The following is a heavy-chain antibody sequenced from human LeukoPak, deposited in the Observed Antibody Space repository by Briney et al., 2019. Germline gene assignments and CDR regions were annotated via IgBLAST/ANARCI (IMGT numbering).Heavy chain of an antibody. J-gene: IGHJ4*02. V-gene: IGHV4-39*07. Sequence: SETLSLTCTVSGGSISSSSYYWGWIRQPPGKGLEWIGSIYYSGSTYYNPSLKSRVTISVDTSKTQFSLKLSSVTAADTAVYYCARVGGYCSSTSCYVYFDYWGQGTLVTVSS. CDR2: IYYSGST. CDR3: ARVGGYCSSTSCYVYFDY. CDR1: GGSISSSSYY. D-gene: IGHD2-2*01.